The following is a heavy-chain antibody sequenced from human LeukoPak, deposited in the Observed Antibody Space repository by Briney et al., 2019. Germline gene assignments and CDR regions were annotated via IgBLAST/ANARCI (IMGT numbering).Heavy chain of an antibody. V-gene: IGHV1-2*02. CDR1: GSAFTGNY. J-gene: IGHJ4*02. D-gene: IGHD3-10*01. CDR3: ARAWAYGSGSYRDY. Sequence: ASVNLSCTASGSAFTGNYMRWERLAPGPGLGWMGWINPNSGGTNYAQKFQGRVTMTRDTSTSTAYMELSRLRSDDTAVYYCARAWAYGSGSYRDYWGQGTLVTVSS. CDR2: INPNSGGT.